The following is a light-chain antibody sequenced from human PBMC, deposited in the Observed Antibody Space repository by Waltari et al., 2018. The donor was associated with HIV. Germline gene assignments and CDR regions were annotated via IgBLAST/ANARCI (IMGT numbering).Light chain of an antibody. V-gene: IGLV2-8*01. CDR2: DVT. Sequence: QSALTQPASVSGSPGQSLTISCTGTNSDLGAYNYVDWYQQHPGKAPKLLIYDVTRRPSGVPDRFSGSKSGNTASLTVSGLQAEDEADYYCASHAGSKDVFGGGTRLTVL. CDR1: NSDLGAYNY. CDR3: ASHAGSKDV. J-gene: IGLJ2*01.